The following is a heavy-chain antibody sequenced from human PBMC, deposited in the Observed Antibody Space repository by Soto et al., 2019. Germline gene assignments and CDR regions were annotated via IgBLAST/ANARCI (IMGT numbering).Heavy chain of an antibody. Sequence: GASVKVSCKASGGALNTYGINWVRQAPGQGLEWMGGSIPIFGGANYAQNFQDRVKITADELTNTAYMELSSLRSEDTAVYYCARVVDYYNGMDVWGQGTTVTVSS. V-gene: IGHV1-69*13. CDR2: SIPIFGGA. J-gene: IGHJ6*02. D-gene: IGHD6-6*01. CDR1: GGALNTYG. CDR3: ARVVDYYNGMDV.